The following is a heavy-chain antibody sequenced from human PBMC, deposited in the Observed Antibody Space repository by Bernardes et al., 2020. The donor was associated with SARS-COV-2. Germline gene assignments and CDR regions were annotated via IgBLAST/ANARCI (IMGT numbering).Heavy chain of an antibody. J-gene: IGHJ2*01. CDR2: ICYSGST. CDR1: GCSISSSSYY. V-gene: IGHV4-39*01. CDR3: ARGGYGDYEWYCDL. D-gene: IGHD4-17*01. Sequence: SETLSLTCTVSGCSISSSSYYWGWIRQPPGKGLEWIGSICYSGSTYYNPSLKSRVTISVYTSKNQFSLKLSSVTAADTAVYYCARGGYGDYEWYCDLWGRGTLVTVSS.